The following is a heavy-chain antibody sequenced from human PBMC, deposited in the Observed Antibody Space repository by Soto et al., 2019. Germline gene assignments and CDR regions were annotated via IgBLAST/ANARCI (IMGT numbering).Heavy chain of an antibody. Sequence: GGSLRLYCAASGFTFSSYGMHWVRQAPGKGLEWVEVIWYDGSNKYYADSVKGRFTISRDNSKNTLYLQMNSLRAEDTAVYYCASVIPNYYGMDVWGQGTTVTSP. CDR3: ASVIPNYYGMDV. D-gene: IGHD3-16*02. CDR1: GFTFSSYG. CDR2: IWYDGSNK. V-gene: IGHV3-33*01. J-gene: IGHJ6*02.